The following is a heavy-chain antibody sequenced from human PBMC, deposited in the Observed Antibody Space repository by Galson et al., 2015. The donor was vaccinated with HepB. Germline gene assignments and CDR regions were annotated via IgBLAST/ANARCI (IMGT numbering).Heavy chain of an antibody. J-gene: IGHJ5*02. CDR1: GFTFSSYW. D-gene: IGHD4-11*01. Sequence: SLRLSCAASGFTFSSYWMHWVRQAPGKGLVWVSRINSDGSSTSYAVSVKGRFTISRDNAKNTLYLQMNSLRAEDTAVYYCARAEFLSYSNYQNWFDPWGQGTLVTVSS. CDR2: INSDGSST. V-gene: IGHV3-74*01. CDR3: ARAEFLSYSNYQNWFDP.